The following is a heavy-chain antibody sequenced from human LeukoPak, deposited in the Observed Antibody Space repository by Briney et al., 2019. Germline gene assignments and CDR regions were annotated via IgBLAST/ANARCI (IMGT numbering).Heavy chain of an antibody. CDR2: IYTGGGR. V-gene: IGHV3-53*01. D-gene: IGHD7-27*01. CDR1: GFTVSSYY. J-gene: IGHJ4*02. CDR3: ARDVNWEFDY. Sequence: GGSLRLSCAASGFTVSSYYMNWVRQAPGKELEWVSVIYTGGGRYYADSVRGRFTISRDTSKNMVFLQMNSLRVEDTAVYYCARDVNWEFDYWGQGTLVTVSS.